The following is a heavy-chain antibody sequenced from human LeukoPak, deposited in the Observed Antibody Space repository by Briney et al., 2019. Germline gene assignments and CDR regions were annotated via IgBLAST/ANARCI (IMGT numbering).Heavy chain of an antibody. CDR1: GGSISSGGYS. CDR2: IYHSGST. CDR3: ARAYGSGSYYYIDY. J-gene: IGHJ4*02. D-gene: IGHD3-10*01. V-gene: IGHV4-30-2*01. Sequence: PSETLSLTCAVSGGSISSGGYSWSWIRQTPGKGLEWIGYIYHSGSTYYNPSLKSRVTISVDRSKNQLSLKLSSVTAADTAVYYCARAYGSGSYYYIDYWGQGTLVTVSS.